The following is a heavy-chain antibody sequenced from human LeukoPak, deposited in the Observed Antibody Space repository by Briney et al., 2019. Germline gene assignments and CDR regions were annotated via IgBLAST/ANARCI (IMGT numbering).Heavy chain of an antibody. D-gene: IGHD3-9*01. Sequence: SETLSLTCAVYGGSFSGYYWSWIRQPPGKGLEWIGEINHSGSTNYNPSLKSRVTISVDTSKNQFSLKLSSVTAADTAVYYCAREVYDILTGDQEGFDYWGQGTLVTVSS. CDR3: AREVYDILTGDQEGFDY. V-gene: IGHV4-34*01. CDR1: GGSFSGYY. J-gene: IGHJ4*02. CDR2: INHSGST.